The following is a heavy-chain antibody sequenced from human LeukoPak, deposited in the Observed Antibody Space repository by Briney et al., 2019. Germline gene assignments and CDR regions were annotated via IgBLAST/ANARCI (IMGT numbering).Heavy chain of an antibody. V-gene: IGHV1-69*06. CDR3: ARVPYYYDSSGHP. Sequence: GSSVKVSCKASGGTFSSYAISWVRQAPGQGLEWMGGIIPIFGTANYAQKFQGRVTITADKSTSTAYMGLSNLRSEDTAVYYCARVPYYYDSSGHPWGQGTLVTVSS. CDR1: GGTFSSYA. J-gene: IGHJ5*02. D-gene: IGHD3-22*01. CDR2: IIPIFGTA.